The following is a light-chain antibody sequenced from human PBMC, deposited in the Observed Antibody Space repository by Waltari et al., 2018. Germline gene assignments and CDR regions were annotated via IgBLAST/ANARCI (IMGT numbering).Light chain of an antibody. Sequence: QSVLTQPPSVSGTPGQTVTISCTGSSSNIGAGYEVHWYQQLPGTAPKLLVSGDANRPSGVPDRFSGSKSGSSASLAITGLQAEDEADYYCQSYDSSLSGVFGGGTKLTVL. CDR2: GDA. CDR1: SSNIGAGYE. J-gene: IGLJ2*01. CDR3: QSYDSSLSGV. V-gene: IGLV1-40*01.